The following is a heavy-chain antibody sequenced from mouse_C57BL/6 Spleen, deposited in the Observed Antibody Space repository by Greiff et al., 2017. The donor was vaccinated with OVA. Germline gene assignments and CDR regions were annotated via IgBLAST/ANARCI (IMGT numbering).Heavy chain of an antibody. J-gene: IGHJ2*01. CDR1: GYTFTSYG. Sequence: QVQLQQSGAELARPGASVKLSCKASGYTFTSYGISWVKQRTGQGLEWIGDIYPRSGNTYYNEKFKGKATFTADTSSNTAYMQLSSLTSEDSAIYYCARFTTVVAVDYWGKGTTLTVSS. D-gene: IGHD1-1*01. CDR3: ARFTTVVAVDY. CDR2: IYPRSGNT. V-gene: IGHV1-81*01.